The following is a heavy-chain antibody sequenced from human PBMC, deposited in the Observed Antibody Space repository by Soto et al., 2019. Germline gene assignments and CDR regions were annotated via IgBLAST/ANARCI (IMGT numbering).Heavy chain of an antibody. V-gene: IGHV5-10-1*01. CDR2: IDPSDSYT. Sequence: GESLKISCQGSGYSFTSYWIHWVRQMPGKGLEWMGRIDPSDSYTNYSPSFQGHVTISADKSISTAYLQWSSLKASDTAMYYCARKKGDTFDIWGQGTTVTVSS. CDR1: GYSFTSYW. CDR3: ARKKGDTFDI. J-gene: IGHJ3*02.